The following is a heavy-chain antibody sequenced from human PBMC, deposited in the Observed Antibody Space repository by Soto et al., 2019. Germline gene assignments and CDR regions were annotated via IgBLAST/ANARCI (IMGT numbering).Heavy chain of an antibody. CDR2: IGGSGIIT. CDR3: AKDPNGDYVGAFDS. J-gene: IGHJ4*02. D-gene: IGHD4-17*01. CDR1: GFSFSSFA. V-gene: IGHV3-23*01. Sequence: EVQLLESGGGLVQPGGSLRLSCRASGFSFSSFAMTWVRQASGKGLEWVSSIGGSGIITYYTDSVKGRFTISRDNSGNTLFLHMNSLRADDTAVYYCAKDPNGDYVGAFDSWGQGTLVTVSS.